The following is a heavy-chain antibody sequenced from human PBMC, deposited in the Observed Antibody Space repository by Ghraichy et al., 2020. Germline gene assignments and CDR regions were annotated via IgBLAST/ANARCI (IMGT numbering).Heavy chain of an antibody. V-gene: IGHV3-7*01. D-gene: IGHD3-10*01. Sequence: GGSLRLSCAASGFTFSSYWMSWVRQAPGKGLEWVANIKQDGSEKYYVDSVKGRFTISRDNAKNSLYLQMNSLRAEDTAVYYCASIKGGSVSYFVAHCGKETMVTVSS. CDR3: ASIKGGSVSYFVAH. CDR1: GFTFSSYW. J-gene: IGHJ3*01. CDR2: IKQDGSEK.